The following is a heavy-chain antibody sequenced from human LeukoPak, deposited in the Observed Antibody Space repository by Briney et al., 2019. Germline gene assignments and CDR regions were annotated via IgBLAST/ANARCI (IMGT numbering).Heavy chain of an antibody. J-gene: IGHJ4*02. CDR1: GFTFSSYG. V-gene: IGHV3-33*01. CDR3: ATDRTSSGWYYFDY. D-gene: IGHD6-19*01. Sequence: GRSLRLSCAASGFTFSSYGMHWVRQAPGKGLEWVAVIWYDGSNKYYADSVKGRFTISRDNSKNTLYLQMNSQRAEDTAVYYCATDRTSSGWYYFDYWGQGTLVTVSS. CDR2: IWYDGSNK.